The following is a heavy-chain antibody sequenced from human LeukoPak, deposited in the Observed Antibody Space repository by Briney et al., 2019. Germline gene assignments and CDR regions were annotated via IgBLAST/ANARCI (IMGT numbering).Heavy chain of an antibody. Sequence: GGSLRLSCAASGFTFSSYSMNWVRQAPGKGLEWVSYISSSSSIIYYADSVKGRFTISRDNAKNSLYLQMNSLRAEDTAVYYCARDHSGYDRYYYYYYMDVWGKGTTVTVSS. D-gene: IGHD5-12*01. CDR1: GFTFSSYS. CDR3: ARDHSGYDRYYYYYYMDV. V-gene: IGHV3-48*04. CDR2: ISSSSSII. J-gene: IGHJ6*03.